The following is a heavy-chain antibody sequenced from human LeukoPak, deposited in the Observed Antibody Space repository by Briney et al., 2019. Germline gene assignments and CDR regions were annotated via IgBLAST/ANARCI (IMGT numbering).Heavy chain of an antibody. CDR2: IYSSGST. CDR1: GGSISSYY. D-gene: IGHD3-22*01. V-gene: IGHV4-59*01. J-gene: IGHJ4*02. Sequence: SETLSLTCTVSGGSISSYYWSWIRQSPGKGLEWIGHIYSSGSTDYNPSLKSRVTISIDTSKNQFSLKLSSVTAADTALYYCARNYDNSRYTSFGYWGRGTLVTVSS. CDR3: ARNYDNSRYTSFGY.